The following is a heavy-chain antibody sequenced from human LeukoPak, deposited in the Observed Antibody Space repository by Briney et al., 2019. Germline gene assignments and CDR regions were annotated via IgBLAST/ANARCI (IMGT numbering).Heavy chain of an antibody. D-gene: IGHD3/OR15-3a*01. CDR1: GFTFSSYG. CDR3: ATPKGDPVGLDY. J-gene: IGHJ4*02. Sequence: GGSLRLSCAASGFTFSSYGMHWVRQAPGKGLEWVAFIWYDGNNKYYADPVKGRFTVSRDNSKNTLYLQMNSLRAEDTAMYYCATPKGDPVGLDYWGQGTLVTVSS. CDR2: IWYDGNNK. V-gene: IGHV3-30*02.